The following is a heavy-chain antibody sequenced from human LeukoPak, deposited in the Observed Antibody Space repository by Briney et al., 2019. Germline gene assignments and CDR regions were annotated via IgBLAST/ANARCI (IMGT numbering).Heavy chain of an antibody. CDR3: ARGDSYSSSSWRFDY. D-gene: IGHD6-6*01. CDR2: INHSGST. J-gene: IGHJ4*02. V-gene: IGHV4-34*01. Sequence: SETLSLTCAVYGGSFSGYYWSWIRQPPGKGLEWIGEINHSGSTNYNPSLKSRVTISVDTSKNQFSLKLSSVTAADTAVYYCARGDSYSSSSWRFDYWGQGTLVTVSS. CDR1: GGSFSGYY.